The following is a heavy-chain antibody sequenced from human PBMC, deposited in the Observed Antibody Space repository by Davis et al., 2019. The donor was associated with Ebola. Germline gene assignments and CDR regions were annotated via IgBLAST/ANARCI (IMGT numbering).Heavy chain of an antibody. J-gene: IGHJ4*02. CDR2: IYYSGST. CDR3: ARARILGDTMIVVADHYFDY. D-gene: IGHD3-22*01. CDR1: GGSISSGGYY. Sequence: PSETLSLTCTVSGGSISSGGYYWSWIRQHPGKGLEWFGYIYYSGSTHYNPSLKSRVTISVDTSKNQFSLKLSSVTAADTAVYYCARARILGDTMIVVADHYFDYWGQGTLVTVSS. V-gene: IGHV4-31*03.